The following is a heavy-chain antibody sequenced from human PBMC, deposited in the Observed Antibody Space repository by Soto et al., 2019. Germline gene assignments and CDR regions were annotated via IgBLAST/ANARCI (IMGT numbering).Heavy chain of an antibody. V-gene: IGHV1-69*02. CDR3: ASGWSLGPRNFDY. J-gene: IGHJ4*02. D-gene: IGHD1-26*01. Sequence: QVQLVQSGAEVKKPGSSVKVSCKASGGTFSSYTISWVRQAPGQGLEWMGRIIPILGIANYAQKFQGRVTITADKSTSTAYMELSSLRSEDTAAYYCASGWSLGPRNFDYWGQGTLVTVSS. CDR2: IIPILGIA. CDR1: GGTFSSYT.